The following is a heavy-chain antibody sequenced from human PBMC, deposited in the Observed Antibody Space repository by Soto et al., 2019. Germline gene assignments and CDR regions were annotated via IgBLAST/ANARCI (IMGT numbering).Heavy chain of an antibody. J-gene: IGHJ3*02. CDR3: ARSVDNMITFGAVIVIHERNYAFVI. V-gene: IGHV4-59*01. D-gene: IGHD3-16*02. CDR1: GGSISSYY. Sequence: SETLSLTCTVSGGSISSYYWSWIRQPPGKGLEWIGYIYYSGSTNYNPSLKSRVTISVDTSKNQFSLKLSSVTAADTAVYYCARSVDNMITFGAVIVIHERNYAFVIWGQGTMVTVSS. CDR2: IYYSGST.